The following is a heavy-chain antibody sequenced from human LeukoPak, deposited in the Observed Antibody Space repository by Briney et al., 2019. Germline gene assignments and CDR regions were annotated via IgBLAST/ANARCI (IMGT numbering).Heavy chain of an antibody. Sequence: SETLSLTCTVSGGSISSGSYYWSWIRQRAGKGLEWIGRIYTSGSTNYNPSLKSRVTISVDTSKNQFSLKLSSVTAADTAVYYCARDVEDFWSGPNYYYYMDVWGKGTTVTVSS. CDR1: GGSISSGSYY. D-gene: IGHD3-3*01. CDR2: IYTSGST. V-gene: IGHV4-61*02. J-gene: IGHJ6*03. CDR3: ARDVEDFWSGPNYYYYMDV.